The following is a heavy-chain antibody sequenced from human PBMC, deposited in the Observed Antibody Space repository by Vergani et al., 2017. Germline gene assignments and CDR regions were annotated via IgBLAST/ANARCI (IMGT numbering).Heavy chain of an antibody. V-gene: IGHV4-39*01. D-gene: IGHD5-18*01. CDR3: ARGRGYSYGFYYYYYMDV. J-gene: IGHJ6*03. Sequence: QLQLQESGPGLVKPSETLSLTCTVSGGSITYGAFYWGWIRQSPGKGLEWIGSIYYSENKFYNPSLESRVTLSIDTTKNQFSLKLKSVTAADTAVYYCARGRGYSYGFYYYYYMDVWGKGTTVTVSS. CDR1: GGSITYGAFY. CDR2: IYYSENK.